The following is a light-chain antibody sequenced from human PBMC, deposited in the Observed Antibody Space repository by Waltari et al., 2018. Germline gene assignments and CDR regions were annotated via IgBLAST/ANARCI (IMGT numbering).Light chain of an antibody. CDR3: QQYGISPFT. J-gene: IGKJ3*01. CDR1: HGISANS. V-gene: IGKV3-20*01. CDR2: GAS. Sequence: EIVLTQSPDTLSLAPGGRATLSCRASHGISANSLAWYQQKHGQPPRLLIFGASNWAAGVPDRFTGSGSGTDFTLTISGLEPEDFAVYYCQQYGISPFTFGAGTRVEIK.